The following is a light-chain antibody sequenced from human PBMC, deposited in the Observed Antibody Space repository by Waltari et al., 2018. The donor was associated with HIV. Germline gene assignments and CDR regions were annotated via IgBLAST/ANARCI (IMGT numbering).Light chain of an antibody. V-gene: IGLV7-43*01. CDR3: LLYYGGGRPYV. Sequence: QTVVTQEPSLTVSPGGTVTLTCASSTGAVTSDYYPTWFQQKPGQAPRVLIYRTSSKRSWPPARFSGSLLGGKAALTLSGVQPEDEAEYYCLLYYGGGRPYVFGTGTKVTVL. CDR1: TGAVTSDYY. J-gene: IGLJ1*01. CDR2: RTS.